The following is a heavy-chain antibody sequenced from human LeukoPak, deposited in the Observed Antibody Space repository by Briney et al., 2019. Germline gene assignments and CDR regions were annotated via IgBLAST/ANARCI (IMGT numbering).Heavy chain of an antibody. D-gene: IGHD6-19*01. V-gene: IGHV4-39*07. CDR3: ARRWLVRGPYFDY. CDR2: IYYSGST. Sequence: PSETLSLTCTVSGGSISSSSYYWGWIRQPPGKGLEWIGSIYYSGSTYYNPSLKSRVTISVDTSKNQFSLKLSSVTAADTAVYYCARRWLVRGPYFDYWGQGTLVTVSS. J-gene: IGHJ4*02. CDR1: GGSISSSSYY.